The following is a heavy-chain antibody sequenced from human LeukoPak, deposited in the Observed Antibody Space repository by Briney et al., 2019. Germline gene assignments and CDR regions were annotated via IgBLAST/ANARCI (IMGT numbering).Heavy chain of an antibody. CDR1: GGTFSSYA. CDR3: AREIISTPGLGYMDV. D-gene: IGHD3-16*01. J-gene: IGHJ6*03. CDR2: IIPIFGTA. Sequence: GASVKVSCKASGGTFSSYAISWVRQAPGQGLEWMGGIIPIFGTANYAQKFQGRVTITTDESTSTAYMELSSLRSEDTAVYYCAREIISTPGLGYMDVWGKGTTVTVSS. V-gene: IGHV1-69*05.